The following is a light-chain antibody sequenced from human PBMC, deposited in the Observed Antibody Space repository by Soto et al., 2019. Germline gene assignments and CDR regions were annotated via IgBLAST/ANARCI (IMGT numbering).Light chain of an antibody. CDR2: GAS. Sequence: EIVLTQSPGTLSLSPGERATLSCRASQSVTNDYLAWYQQKPGQAPRLLIYGASSRATGIPDRFSGSGSGTDFTLTISRLEPEDFAVYYCQQYGSSRWTF. CDR3: QQYGSSRWT. CDR1: QSVTNDY. J-gene: IGKJ1*01. V-gene: IGKV3-20*01.